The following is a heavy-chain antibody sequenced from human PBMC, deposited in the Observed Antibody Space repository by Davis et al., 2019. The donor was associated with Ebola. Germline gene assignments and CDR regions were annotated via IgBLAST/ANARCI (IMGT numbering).Heavy chain of an antibody. CDR2: IYPGDSDT. CDR1: GYSFTSYW. J-gene: IGHJ4*02. D-gene: IGHD2-15*01. CDR3: ARPLISAATQSDY. V-gene: IGHV5-51*01. Sequence: GESLKISCKGSGYSFTSYWIGWVRQMPGKGLEWMGIIYPGDSDTRYSPSIQGQVTISADKSISTAYLQWSSLKASDTAIYYCARPLISAATQSDYWGQGTLVTVSS.